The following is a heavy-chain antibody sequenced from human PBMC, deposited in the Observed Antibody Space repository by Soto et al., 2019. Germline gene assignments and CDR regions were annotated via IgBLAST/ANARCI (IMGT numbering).Heavy chain of an antibody. Sequence: SETLSLTCTVSGGSISSGDYYWSWIRQPPGKGLEWIGYIYYSGSTYYNPSLKSRVTISVDTSKNQFSLKLSSVTAADTAVYYCARGTVLRYFDWFAHWGQGTLVTVS. V-gene: IGHV4-30-4*01. CDR3: ARGTVLRYFDWFAH. CDR1: GGSISSGDYY. CDR2: IYYSGST. J-gene: IGHJ5*02. D-gene: IGHD3-9*01.